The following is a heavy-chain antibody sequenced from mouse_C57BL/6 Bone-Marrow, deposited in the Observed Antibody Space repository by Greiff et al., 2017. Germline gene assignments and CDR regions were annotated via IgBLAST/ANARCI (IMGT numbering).Heavy chain of an antibody. D-gene: IGHD2-4*01. Sequence: QVQLQQSGAELARPGASVKLSCKASGYTFTSYGISWVKQRTGQGLEWIGEIYPRSGTTYYNEKFKGKATLTADKSSSTAYMELRSLTSEDSAVYFCARDYDNYAMDYWGQGTSVTVSS. V-gene: IGHV1-81*01. CDR2: IYPRSGTT. J-gene: IGHJ4*01. CDR3: ARDYDNYAMDY. CDR1: GYTFTSYG.